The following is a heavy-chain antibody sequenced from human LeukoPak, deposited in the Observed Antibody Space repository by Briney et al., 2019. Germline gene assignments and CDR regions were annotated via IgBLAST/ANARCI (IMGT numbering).Heavy chain of an antibody. CDR3: ITPLPYSAQ. Sequence: GGSLRLSCAASGYTFSSYSMNWVRQAPGKGLEWVGRIKPKTDGETTEYAAPVKDRFSISRDDSKSMMYLQMNSLKTEDTAVYYCITPLPYSAQGGQGTLVTVSS. D-gene: IGHD2-21*01. CDR2: IKPKTDGETT. CDR1: GYTFSSYS. J-gene: IGHJ4*02. V-gene: IGHV3-15*07.